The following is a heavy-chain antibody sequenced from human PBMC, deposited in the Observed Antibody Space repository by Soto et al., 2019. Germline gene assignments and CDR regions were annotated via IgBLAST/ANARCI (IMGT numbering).Heavy chain of an antibody. CDR1: GGSINSGGYY. Sequence: QVQLQESGPGLVKPSQTLSLTCSVSGGSINSGGYYWTWIRQHPGKGLAWIGNIFYSGSTSYNPSLKSRLTISIDTSKTHFSLKLRSVTAADTAVYYCARNSISKKIDYWGQGTLVTVSS. CDR3: ARNSISKKIDY. V-gene: IGHV4-31*03. D-gene: IGHD3-22*01. CDR2: IFYSGST. J-gene: IGHJ4*02.